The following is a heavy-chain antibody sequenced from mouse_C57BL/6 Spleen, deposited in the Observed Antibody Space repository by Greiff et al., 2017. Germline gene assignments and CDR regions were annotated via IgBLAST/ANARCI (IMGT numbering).Heavy chain of an antibody. CDR3: TRDYYYGSSYEGDY. CDR2: ISSGGDYI. Sequence: EVKLVESGEGLVKPGGSLKLSCAASGFTFSSYAMSWVRQTPEKRLAWVAYISSGGDYIYYADTVKGRFTISRDNARNTLYLQMSSLKSEDTAMYYCTRDYYYGSSYEGDYWGQGTSVTVSS. CDR1: GFTFSSYA. V-gene: IGHV5-9-1*02. D-gene: IGHD1-1*01. J-gene: IGHJ4*01.